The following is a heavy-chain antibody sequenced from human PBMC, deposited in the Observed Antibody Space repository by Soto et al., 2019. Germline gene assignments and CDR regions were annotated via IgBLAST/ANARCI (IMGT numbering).Heavy chain of an antibody. D-gene: IGHD6-6*01. V-gene: IGHV4-39*01. CDR3: ARHKQAARPLPFDY. CDR1: GGSISSSSYY. CDR2: IYYSGST. J-gene: IGHJ4*02. Sequence: SETLSLTCTVSGGSISSSSYYWGWIRQPPGKGLEWIGSIYYSGSTYYNPSLKSRVTISVDTSKNQFSLKLSSVTAADTAVYYCARHKQAARPLPFDYWGQGTLVTVSS.